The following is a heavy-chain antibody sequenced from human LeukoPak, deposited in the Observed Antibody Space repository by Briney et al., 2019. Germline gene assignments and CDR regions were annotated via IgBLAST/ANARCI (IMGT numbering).Heavy chain of an antibody. CDR2: ISYDGSNK. CDR1: GFTFSTYA. J-gene: IGHJ4*02. CDR3: ARDVNYYDSSGCFDY. Sequence: RSPRLSCSSSGFTFSTYATPWFRHAPPNWPPSVAVISYDGSNKYYADSVKGRFTISRDNSKNTLYLQMNSLRAEDTAVYYCARDVNYYDSSGCFDYWGQGTLVTVSS. D-gene: IGHD3-22*01. V-gene: IGHV3-30*04.